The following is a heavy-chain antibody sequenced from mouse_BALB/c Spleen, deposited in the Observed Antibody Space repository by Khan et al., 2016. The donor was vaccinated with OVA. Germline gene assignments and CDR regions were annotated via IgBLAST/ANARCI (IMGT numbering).Heavy chain of an antibody. D-gene: IGHD2-1*01. CDR1: GFTFSTYA. CDR3: ARSPYGNFAY. Sequence: EVQRVESGGGLVKPGGSLKLSCAASGFTFSTYAMSWFRQTPEKRLEWVATISSDGDYTYYPDNVTGRFTISRDNAKNTLYLQMSSLRSEETAMYYCARSPYGNFAYWGQGTLVTVSA. CDR2: ISSDGDYT. J-gene: IGHJ3*01. V-gene: IGHV5-9-3*01.